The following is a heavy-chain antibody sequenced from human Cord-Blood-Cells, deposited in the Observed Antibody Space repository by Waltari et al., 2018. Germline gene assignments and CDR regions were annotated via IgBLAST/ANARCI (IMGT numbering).Heavy chain of an antibody. J-gene: IGHJ5*02. V-gene: IGHV4-34*01. D-gene: IGHD6-13*01. CDR1: GGSFSGYY. CDR2: INHSGST. CDR3: ARIQGRIAAAANWFDP. Sequence: QVQLQQWGAGLLKPSETLSLTCAVYGGSFSGYYWSWTRQPPGKGLEWIGEINHSGSTNYNPSLKSRVTISVDTSKNQFSLKLSSVTAADTAVYYCARIQGRIAAAANWFDPWGQGTLVTVSS.